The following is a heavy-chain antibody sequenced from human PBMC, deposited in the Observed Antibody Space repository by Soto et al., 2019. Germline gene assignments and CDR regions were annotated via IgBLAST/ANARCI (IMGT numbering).Heavy chain of an antibody. CDR1: GFTFSYYS. D-gene: IGHD2-21*01. CDR3: ARDSLAQDY. Sequence: EVQLVESGGGLIQPGGSLRLSCAASGFTFSYYSMNWVRQAPGKGLEWVSYISTGSTTIYYADSVKGRFTISRDNAKNSRYLQMNSLRAEDTAVYYCARDSLAQDYWGQGTLVTVSS. V-gene: IGHV3-48*01. CDR2: ISTGSTTI. J-gene: IGHJ4*02.